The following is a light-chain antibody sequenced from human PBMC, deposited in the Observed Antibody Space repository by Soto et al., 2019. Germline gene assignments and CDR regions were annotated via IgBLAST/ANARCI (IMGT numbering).Light chain of an antibody. CDR2: WAS. V-gene: IGKV4-1*01. CDR3: QQYYTTPYT. Sequence: DIVMTQSPDSLAVSLGERATINCKSSQSGVYSSNNKNYLAWYQQKPGQPPKLLIYWASTRESGVPDRLGGSGSGTDFTLTISSLHAEDVAVYYCQQYYTTPYTFGQGTKLEIK. J-gene: IGKJ2*01. CDR1: QSGVYSSNNKNY.